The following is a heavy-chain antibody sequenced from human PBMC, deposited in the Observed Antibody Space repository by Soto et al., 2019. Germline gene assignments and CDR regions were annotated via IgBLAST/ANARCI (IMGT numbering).Heavy chain of an antibody. CDR2: IYPGDPDT. J-gene: IGHJ6*02. Sequence: EVQLVQSGAEVKKPGESLKISCKGSGYSFTSYWIGWVRQMPGKGLEWMGNIYPGDPDTRYSPSFQGQVTIAADKSISTANQQWSSLKASDTARYDCARRGPGQWLVSYYGMDVWGQGTTVTVSS. D-gene: IGHD6-19*01. CDR1: GYSFTSYW. CDR3: ARRGPGQWLVSYYGMDV. V-gene: IGHV5-51*03.